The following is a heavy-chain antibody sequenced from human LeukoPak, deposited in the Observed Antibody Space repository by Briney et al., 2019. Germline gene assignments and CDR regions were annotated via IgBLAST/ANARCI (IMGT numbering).Heavy chain of an antibody. CDR1: GFSFSSYS. CDR2: ISSSSSYI. V-gene: IGHV3-21*01. D-gene: IGHD2-2*01. CDR3: ARDFWYCSSTSCYGGAFDI. J-gene: IGHJ3*02. Sequence: GGSLRPSSAASGFSFSSYSMNWVRQAPGKGLEWVSSISSSSSYIYYADSVKGRFTISRDNAKNSLYLQMNSLRAEDTAVYYCARDFWYCSSTSCYGGAFDIWGQGTMVTVSS.